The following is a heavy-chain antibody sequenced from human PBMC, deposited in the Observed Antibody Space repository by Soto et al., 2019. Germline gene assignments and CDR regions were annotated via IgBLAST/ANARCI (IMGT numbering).Heavy chain of an antibody. CDR2: ITTDKGKT. J-gene: IGHJ4*02. CDR1: GYTFTSYG. CDR3: ATRSPAFDY. Sequence: ASVKVSCKTSGYTFTSYGISWVRQAPGQGLEWMGWITTDKGKTTYAQKFQGRVTMTTDTSTSTAYMEMRSLRSDDTAVYYCATRSPAFDYWSQGTLVTVSS. V-gene: IGHV1-18*01.